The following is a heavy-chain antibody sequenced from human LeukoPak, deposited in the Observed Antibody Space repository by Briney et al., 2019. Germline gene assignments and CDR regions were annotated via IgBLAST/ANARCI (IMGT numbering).Heavy chain of an antibody. D-gene: IGHD6-13*01. CDR3: ARYSSSWYDLGLSRQRYFQH. CDR2: INPNSGGT. CDR1: GYTFTGYY. V-gene: IGHV1-2*02. J-gene: IGHJ1*01. Sequence: GASVKVSCKASGYTFTGYYMHWVRQAPGQGLEWMGWINPNSGGTNYAQKFQGRVTMTRDTSISTAYMELSRLRSDDTAVYYCARYSSSWYDLGLSRQRYFQHWGQGTLVTVSS.